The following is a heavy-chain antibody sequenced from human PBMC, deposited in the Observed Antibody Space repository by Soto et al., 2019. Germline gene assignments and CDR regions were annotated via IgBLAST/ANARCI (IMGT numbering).Heavy chain of an antibody. Sequence: EVQLLESRGGLVQPGGSLRLSCAASGFTFTRYAMSWVRLAPGNGLEWVSAISTSGDTTYYADSVKGRFTISRDNSKNTLYLKMNSLRAEDTAVYYCAKDSSYYYDSSGYFMVGYFDYWGQGTLVTVSS. CDR3: AKDSSYYYDSSGYFMVGYFDY. V-gene: IGHV3-23*01. CDR1: GFTFTRYA. J-gene: IGHJ4*02. D-gene: IGHD3-22*01. CDR2: ISTSGDTT.